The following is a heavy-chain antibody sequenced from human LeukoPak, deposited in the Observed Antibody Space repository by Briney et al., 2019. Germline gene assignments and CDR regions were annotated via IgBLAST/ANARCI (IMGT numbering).Heavy chain of an antibody. D-gene: IGHD6-13*01. CDR1: GYTFTSYA. Sequence: ASVKVSCKASGYTFTSYAMHWVRQAPGQRLEWMGWINAGNGNTKYSQRFQGRVTITRDTSASTAYMELSSLRSEDTAVYYCATPGDGQQLVPAYWGQGTLVTVSS. CDR3: ATPGDGQQLVPAY. CDR2: INAGNGNT. V-gene: IGHV1-3*01. J-gene: IGHJ4*02.